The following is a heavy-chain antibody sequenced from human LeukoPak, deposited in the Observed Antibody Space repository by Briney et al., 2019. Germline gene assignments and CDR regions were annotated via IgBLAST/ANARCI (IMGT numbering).Heavy chain of an antibody. CDR2: IKSDGSSR. V-gene: IGHV3-74*01. J-gene: IGHJ3*02. D-gene: IGHD3-10*01. Sequence: GGSLRLSRAASGFTFRTSWMHWVRQAPGKGLVWVSRIKSDGSSRSYADSVKDRFTISRDNAKDTLYLQMSSLRDEDTAVYYCARDPHGSGSSDSPHDAFDIWGQGTMVTVSS. CDR3: ARDPHGSGSSDSPHDAFDI. CDR1: GFTFRTSW.